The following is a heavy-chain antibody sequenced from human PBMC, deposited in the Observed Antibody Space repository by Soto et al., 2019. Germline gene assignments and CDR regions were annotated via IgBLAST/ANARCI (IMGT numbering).Heavy chain of an antibody. CDR3: TPLAMKYSSGWYEFSD. D-gene: IGHD6-19*01. J-gene: IGHJ4*02. CDR1: GFTFSNVW. V-gene: IGHV3-15*07. CDR2: ITSKTDGGTT. Sequence: EVQLVESGGGVVQPGGSLRLSCAASGFTFSNVWMNWVRQAPGKGLEWVGRITSKTDGGTTDYAAPVKGRFTISRDDSKNTLYLQMNSLKTEDTAVYYCTPLAMKYSSGWYEFSDWGQGTLVTVSS.